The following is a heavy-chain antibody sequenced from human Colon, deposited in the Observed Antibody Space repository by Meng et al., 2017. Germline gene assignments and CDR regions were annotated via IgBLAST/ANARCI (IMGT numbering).Heavy chain of an antibody. J-gene: IGHJ4*02. V-gene: IGHV4-4*02. D-gene: IGHD1-26*01. CDR3: ARSPYSGSALPFFDY. Sequence: QGHLRESGPGLLKPSGLLSRTCEVSGGPIRNDQGWSWVRQAPGKGLEWIGEIYHSGRTNYNPSVKSRVSMSVDKSQNHFSLRLSSVTAADTAVYYCARSPYSGSALPFFDYWGQGSLVTVSS. CDR1: GGPIRNDQG. CDR2: IYHSGRT.